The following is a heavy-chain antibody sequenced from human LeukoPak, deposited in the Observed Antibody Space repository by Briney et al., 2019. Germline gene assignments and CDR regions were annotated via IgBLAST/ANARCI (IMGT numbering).Heavy chain of an antibody. CDR2: ISSSGTTI. V-gene: IGHV3-48*04. CDR1: GFTFSSYS. Sequence: GGSLRLSCAASGFTFSSYSMNWVRQAPGKGLEWVSYISSSGTTIYYADSVQGRFTISRDNAKNSLYLQMNSLRAEDTAIYYCAREGTGESGGYFSVDYWGQGTLVTVSS. CDR3: AREGTGESGGYFSVDY. D-gene: IGHD1-26*01. J-gene: IGHJ4*02.